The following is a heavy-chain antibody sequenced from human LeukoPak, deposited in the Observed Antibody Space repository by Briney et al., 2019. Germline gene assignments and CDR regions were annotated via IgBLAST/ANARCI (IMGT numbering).Heavy chain of an antibody. D-gene: IGHD1-26*01. V-gene: IGHV3-74*03. Sequence: GGSLRLSCEDSGFTFSSYWMHWVRQAPGKGLVWVSRINPDGKTITYADSVKGRFTISRDNAKNTLYLQMNSLRVEDTAVYYCARVAVGRYDFDYRGQGTLVTVSS. CDR1: GFTFSSYW. J-gene: IGHJ4*02. CDR3: ARVAVGRYDFDY. CDR2: INPDGKTI.